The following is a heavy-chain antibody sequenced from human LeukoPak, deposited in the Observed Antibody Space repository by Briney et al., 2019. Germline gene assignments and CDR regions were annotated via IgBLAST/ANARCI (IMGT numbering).Heavy chain of an antibody. Sequence: GESLTISCKGSGYSFTNYWIGWVRQMPGKGLEWLGIIYPGDSDTIYSPSFQGQVTISADKSISTAYLQWSSLKASDTAIYYCARHTGYCSSTSCSTSGYYYYMDVWGKGTTVTVSS. CDR3: ARHTGYCSSTSCSTSGYYYYMDV. D-gene: IGHD2-2*03. J-gene: IGHJ6*03. CDR2: IYPGDSDT. CDR1: GYSFTNYW. V-gene: IGHV5-51*01.